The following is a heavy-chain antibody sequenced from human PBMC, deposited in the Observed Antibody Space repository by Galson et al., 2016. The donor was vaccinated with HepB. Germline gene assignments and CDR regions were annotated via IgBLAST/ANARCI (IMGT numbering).Heavy chain of an antibody. D-gene: IGHD3-9*01. CDR2: INSRGTTR. V-gene: IGHV3-48*03. CDR1: GFTFSTFE. CDR3: AREAGTGYYDV. J-gene: IGHJ6*02. Sequence: SLRLSCAASGFTFSTFEMDWVRQAPGKELEWVSYINSRGTTRSYADSVKGRFTISRDNARNALSLQMNSLRDEDTAVYYCAREAGTGYYDVWGQGTTVTVSS.